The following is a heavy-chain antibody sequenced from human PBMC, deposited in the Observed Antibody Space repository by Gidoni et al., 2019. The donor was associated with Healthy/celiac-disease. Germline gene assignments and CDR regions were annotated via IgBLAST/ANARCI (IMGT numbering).Heavy chain of an antibody. CDR1: GYTFTSYG. J-gene: IGHJ6*02. Sequence: QVLLVQSGAEGKKPGASVKVSCKASGYTFTSYGISWVRQAPGQGLEWMGWISGYNGNTNYAQKLQGRVTMTTDTSTSTAYMELRSLRSDDTAVYYCARGYYDSSGYAPYYYYGMDVWGQGTTVTVSS. V-gene: IGHV1-18*01. CDR2: ISGYNGNT. CDR3: ARGYYDSSGYAPYYYYGMDV. D-gene: IGHD3-22*01.